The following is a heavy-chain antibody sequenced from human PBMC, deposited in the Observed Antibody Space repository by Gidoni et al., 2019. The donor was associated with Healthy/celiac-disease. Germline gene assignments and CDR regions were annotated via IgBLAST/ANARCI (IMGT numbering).Heavy chain of an antibody. Sequence: QVQLVESGGGVVQPGRSLSLSCAASGFTFISYAMHWVRQAPGKGLEWVAVISYDGSNKYYADSVKGRFTISRDNSKNTLYLQMNSLRAEDTAVYYCAREIGLLAAAGGDAFDIWGQGTMVTVSS. CDR2: ISYDGSNK. CDR1: GFTFISYA. J-gene: IGHJ3*02. V-gene: IGHV3-30*01. CDR3: AREIGLLAAAGGDAFDI. D-gene: IGHD6-13*01.